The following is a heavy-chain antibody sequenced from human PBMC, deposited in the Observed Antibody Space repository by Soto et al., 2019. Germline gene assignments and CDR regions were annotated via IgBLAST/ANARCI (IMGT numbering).Heavy chain of an antibody. V-gene: IGHV3-30*03. CDR2: ISYDGSNK. Sequence: ESGGGVVQPGRSLRLSCAASGFTFSSYGMHWVRQAPGKGLEWVAVISYDGSNKYYADSVKGRFTISRDNSKNTLYLQMNSLRAEDTAVYYCATRMGDYYGSGSSPDYWGQGTLVTVSS. CDR1: GFTFSSYG. D-gene: IGHD3-10*01. J-gene: IGHJ4*02. CDR3: ATRMGDYYGSGSSPDY.